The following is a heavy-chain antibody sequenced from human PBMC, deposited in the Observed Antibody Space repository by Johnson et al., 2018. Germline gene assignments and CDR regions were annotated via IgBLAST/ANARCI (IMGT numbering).Heavy chain of an antibody. CDR1: GFTFSDSI. D-gene: IGHD2-21*02. CDR2: IRTKPNNYAT. CDR3: SAVVTGHHYMDV. J-gene: IGHJ6*03. V-gene: IGHV3-73*01. Sequence: VRLVQAGGGLVQPGGSLKLSCAASGFTFSDSIVYWVRQASGKGLEWVARIRTKPNNYATSYAASVMGSFTNSRDDSKNTAYLQLNSLKSEDTAVYYCSAVVTGHHYMDVWGKGTTVTVSS.